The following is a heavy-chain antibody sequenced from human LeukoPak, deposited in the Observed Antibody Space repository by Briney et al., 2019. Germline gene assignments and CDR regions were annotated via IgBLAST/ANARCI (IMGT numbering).Heavy chain of an antibody. CDR1: GFTFSSSW. D-gene: IGHD2-15*01. J-gene: IGHJ4*02. CDR2: IHSDGSSP. Sequence: GGSLRLSCVASGFTFSSSWMHWVRQAPGKGLVWVSRIHSDGSSPTYADSVKGRFTISRDNAKNTLYLQMNSLRAEDTAVYYCARAPYGGCADCWGQGTLVTVSS. CDR3: ARAPYGGCADC. V-gene: IGHV3-74*01.